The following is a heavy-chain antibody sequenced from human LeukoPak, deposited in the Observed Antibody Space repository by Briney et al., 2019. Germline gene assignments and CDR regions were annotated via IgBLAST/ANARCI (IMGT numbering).Heavy chain of an antibody. D-gene: IGHD2-2*01. CDR2: IYYSGST. V-gene: IGHV4-39*07. J-gene: IGHJ4*02. Sequence: PSETLSLTCTVSGGSISSSSYYWGWIRQPPGKGLEWIGSIYYSGSTYYNPSLKSRVTISVDTSKNQFSLKLSSVAAADTAVYYCARKVVPAAMFNWGFDYWGQGTLVTVSS. CDR1: GGSISSSSYY. CDR3: ARKVVPAAMFNWGFDY.